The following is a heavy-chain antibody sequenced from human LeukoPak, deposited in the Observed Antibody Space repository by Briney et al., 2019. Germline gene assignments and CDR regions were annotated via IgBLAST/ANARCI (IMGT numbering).Heavy chain of an antibody. CDR3: ARSYVGGDHCYFDL. Sequence: SETLSLTCTVSGGSISSGDYYWSWIRPPPGKGLEWVGYIYYSGSTYYNPSLKSRVTISVDTSKNQYSLKLSSVTAADTAVYYCARSYVGGDHCYFDLWGRGTLVTVSS. D-gene: IGHD3-16*01. J-gene: IGHJ2*01. V-gene: IGHV4-30-4*01. CDR1: GGSISSGDYY. CDR2: IYYSGST.